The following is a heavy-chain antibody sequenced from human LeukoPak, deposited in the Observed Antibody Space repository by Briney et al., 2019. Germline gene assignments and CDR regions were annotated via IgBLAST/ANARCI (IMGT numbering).Heavy chain of an antibody. D-gene: IGHD2-2*01. V-gene: IGHV3-11*04. Sequence: PGGSLRLSCAASGFTFSDYYMSWIRQAPGKGLEWVSYISSSGSTIYYADSVKGRFTISRDNAKNSLYLQMNSLRAEDTAVYYCARDGPLGVVVPAAMTYDYYYYYMDVWGKGTTVTVSS. CDR2: ISSSGSTI. CDR3: ARDGPLGVVVPAAMTYDYYYYYMDV. CDR1: GFTFSDYY. J-gene: IGHJ6*03.